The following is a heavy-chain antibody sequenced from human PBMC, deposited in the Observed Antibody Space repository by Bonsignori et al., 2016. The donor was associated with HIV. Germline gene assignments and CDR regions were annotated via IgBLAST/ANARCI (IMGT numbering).Heavy chain of an antibody. D-gene: IGHD3-3*01. CDR2: ISSSGSTI. J-gene: IGHJ6*03. Sequence: GESLKISCAASGFTFSSYEMNWVRQAPGKGLEWVSYISSSGSTIYYADSVKGRFTISRDNAKNSLYLQMNSLRAEDTAVYYCARDRSDDFWRLSDYYYYMDVWGKGTTVTVSS. CDR3: ARDRSDDFWRLSDYYYYMDV. CDR1: GFTFSSYE. V-gene: IGHV3-48*03.